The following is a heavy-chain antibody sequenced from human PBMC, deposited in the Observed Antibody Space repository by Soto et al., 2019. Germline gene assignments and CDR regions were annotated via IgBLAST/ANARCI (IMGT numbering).Heavy chain of an antibody. V-gene: IGHV2-26*01. Sequence: VTLKESGPVLVQPTETLTLTCTVSGFSLSNARLGVSWIRQPPGKALEWLDHIFSNDEKSYSTSRNSRLAFTQVTPNDHVVLTMTRMDPVDTATYDCARLRVDDILTGYDYWGKGTLVTVSS. CDR1: GFSLSNARLG. D-gene: IGHD3-9*01. CDR2: IFSNDEK. CDR3: ARLRVDDILTGYDY. J-gene: IGHJ4*02.